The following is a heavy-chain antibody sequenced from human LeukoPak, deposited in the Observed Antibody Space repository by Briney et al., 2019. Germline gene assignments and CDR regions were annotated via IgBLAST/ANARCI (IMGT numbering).Heavy chain of an antibody. J-gene: IGHJ5*02. V-gene: IGHV4-30-4*01. Sequence: PSQTLSLTCTVSGGTISSGDYYWSWIRQPPGKGLEWIAYMYYSGSTYYNPSLKSRVTMSADTSKNQLSLKLSSVIAADTALYSCARPYYYDSRIDPWGQGILVTVSS. CDR2: MYYSGST. CDR1: GGTISSGDYY. CDR3: ARPYYYDSRIDP. D-gene: IGHD3-22*01.